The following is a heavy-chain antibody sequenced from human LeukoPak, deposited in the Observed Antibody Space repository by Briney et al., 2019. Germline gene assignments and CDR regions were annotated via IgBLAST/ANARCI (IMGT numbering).Heavy chain of an antibody. V-gene: IGHV3-7*01. CDR2: IKQDGSEK. Sequence: GGSLRLSCAVSGFAFGSEAMSWVRQAPGKGLEWVANIKQDGSEKYYVDSVKGRFTISRDNAKNSLYLQMNSLRAEDTAVYYCASFYDFWSGYLGYDYWGQGTLVTVSS. CDR3: ASFYDFWSGYLGYDY. J-gene: IGHJ4*02. CDR1: GFAFGSEA. D-gene: IGHD3-3*01.